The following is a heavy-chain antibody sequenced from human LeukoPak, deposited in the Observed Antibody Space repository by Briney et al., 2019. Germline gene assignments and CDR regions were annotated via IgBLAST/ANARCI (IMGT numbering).Heavy chain of an antibody. CDR3: ARGGNYWPQWWFDP. V-gene: IGHV4-61*01. CDR2: IYYTGST. CDR1: GGSISSSTYY. D-gene: IGHD1-26*01. J-gene: IGHJ5*02. Sequence: PSETLSLTCTVSGGSISSSTYYWSWIQQPPGKGLEWIGYIYYTGSTSYNPSLKSRVTMSLDASKNQFSLELNSVTPADTAVYYCARGGNYWPQWWFDPWGRGTLVSVSS.